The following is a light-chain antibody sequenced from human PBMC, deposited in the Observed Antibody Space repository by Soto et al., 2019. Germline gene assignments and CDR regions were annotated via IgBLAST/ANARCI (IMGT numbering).Light chain of an antibody. J-gene: IGKJ4*01. CDR1: QSIRSW. CDR3: QQYESYSPLT. Sequence: DIQVTQSPSILSSSVGDRVTITYRASQSIRSWLAWYQQKLGKAPKLLIYDAYSLESGVPSRFSGRRSGTEFTLTIAGLQPEDFATYYCQQYESYSPLTSGGGTKVDIK. CDR2: DAY. V-gene: IGKV1-5*01.